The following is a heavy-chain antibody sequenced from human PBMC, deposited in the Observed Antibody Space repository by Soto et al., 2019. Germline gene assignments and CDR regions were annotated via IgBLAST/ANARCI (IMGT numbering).Heavy chain of an antibody. V-gene: IGHV3-33*08. J-gene: IGHJ3*02. CDR2: IWYDGSNK. CDR3: ARPRIAAREGTDGAFDI. Sequence: GGSLRLSCAASGFTFSSYGMHWVRQAPGKGLGWVAVIWYDGSNKYYADSVKGRFTISRDNSKNTLYLQMNSLRAEDTAVYYCARPRIAAREGTDGAFDIWGQGTMVTVSS. D-gene: IGHD6-6*01. CDR1: GFTFSSYG.